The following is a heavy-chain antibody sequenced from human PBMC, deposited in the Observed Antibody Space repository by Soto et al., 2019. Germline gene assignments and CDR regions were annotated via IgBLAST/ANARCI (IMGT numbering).Heavy chain of an antibody. J-gene: IGHJ4*02. D-gene: IGHD2-2*01. Sequence: EVQLVESGGGLVQPGGSLRLSCAASGFTFSSHDMHWVRQATGKGLEWVSAIGTASDTYYTDSVKGRFTVSRENAKNSLYLQMNSLRAEDTAVYYCARGTYCSTTSCYGGHSDYWGQGALVAVSS. CDR2: IGTASDT. CDR3: ARGTYCSTTSCYGGHSDY. V-gene: IGHV3-13*01. CDR1: GFTFSSHD.